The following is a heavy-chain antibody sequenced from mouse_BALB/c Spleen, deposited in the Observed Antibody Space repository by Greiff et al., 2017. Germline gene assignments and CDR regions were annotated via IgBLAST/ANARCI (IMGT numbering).Heavy chain of an antibody. CDR1: GYTFTSYW. CDR3: TRGGTRDYFDY. D-gene: IGHD2-14*01. V-gene: IGHV1-69*02. CDR2: IYPSDSYT. Sequence: QVQLQQPGAELVRPGASVKLSCKASGYTFTSYWINWVKQRPGQGLEWIGNIYPSDSYTNYNQKFKDKATLTVDKSSSTAYMQLSSPTSEDSAVYYCTRGGTRDYFDYWGQGTTLTVSS. J-gene: IGHJ2*01.